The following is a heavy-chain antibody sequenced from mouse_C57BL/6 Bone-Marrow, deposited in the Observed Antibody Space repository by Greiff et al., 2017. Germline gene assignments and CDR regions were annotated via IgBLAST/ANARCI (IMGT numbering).Heavy chain of an antibody. CDR2: ISYDGSN. D-gene: IGHD1-2*01. J-gene: IGHJ3*01. V-gene: IGHV3-6*01. CDR1: GYSITSGYY. Sequence: DVQLQESGPGLVKPSQSLSLTCSVTGYSITSGYYWNWIRQFPGNKLEWMGYISYDGSNNYNPSLKNRISITRDTSKNQFFLKLNSVTTEDTATYYCAHYGIAYWGQGTLVTVSA. CDR3: AHYGIAY.